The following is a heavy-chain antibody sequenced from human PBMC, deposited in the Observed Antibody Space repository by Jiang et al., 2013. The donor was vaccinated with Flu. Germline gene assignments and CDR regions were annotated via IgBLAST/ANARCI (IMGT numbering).Heavy chain of an antibody. Sequence: QLVESGGGLVQPGGSLRLSCAASGFTLSTYEMSWVRQAPGKGLEWISHISTSGAVIYYADSVKGRFTVSRDSAQNSLYLQMNSLTVDDTAVYYCARDPQTGDFDAFDVWGHGTMVTVS. J-gene: IGHJ3*01. V-gene: IGHV3-48*03. D-gene: IGHD3-16*01. CDR2: ISTSGAVI. CDR1: GFTLSTYE. CDR3: ARDPQTGDFDAFDV.